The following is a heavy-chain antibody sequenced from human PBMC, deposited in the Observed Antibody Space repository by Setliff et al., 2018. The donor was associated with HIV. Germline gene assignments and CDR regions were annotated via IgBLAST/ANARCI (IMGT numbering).Heavy chain of an antibody. J-gene: IGHJ4*02. CDR3: AKDTNPKSGYGYGFGY. D-gene: IGHD5-12*01. V-gene: IGHV3-48*04. CDR1: GFPFSSSN. CDR2: ITGDSSRI. Sequence: GGSLRLSCAASGFPFSSSNMHWVRQAPGKGLEWISYITGDSSRITYADSVKGRFTISRDNAKNTLYLQMNSLRAEDTAVYYCAKDTNPKSGYGYGFGYWGQGTLVTVSS.